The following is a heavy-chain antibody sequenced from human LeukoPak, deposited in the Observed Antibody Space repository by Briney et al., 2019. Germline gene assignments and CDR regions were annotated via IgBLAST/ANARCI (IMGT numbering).Heavy chain of an antibody. CDR2: INHNGNVN. J-gene: IGHJ4*02. D-gene: IGHD3-10*01. CDR1: GFTFSSYW. V-gene: IGHV3-7*01. CDR3: ARDRGPRTGFMVREAYDY. Sequence: GGSLRLSCAASGFTFSSYWMNRARQAPGKGLEWVASINHNGNVNYYVDSVKGRFTISRDNAKNTLYLQMSSLRAEDTAVYYCARDRGPRTGFMVREAYDYWGQGTLVTVSS.